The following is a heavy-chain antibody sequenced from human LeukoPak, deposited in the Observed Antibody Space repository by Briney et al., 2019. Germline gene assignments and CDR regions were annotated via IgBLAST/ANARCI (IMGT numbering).Heavy chain of an antibody. CDR3: ARDIGSYGFFDY. CDR1: GFSFSSYD. V-gene: IGHV3-48*03. J-gene: IGHJ4*02. CDR2: ISSSGDTK. Sequence: PGGSLRLSCAASGFSFSSYDLNWVRQAPGKGLEWVAYISSSGDTKYYAGSVKGRFTISRDNAKNSLYLQMSSLRAEDTAVYYCARDIGSYGFFDYWGQGALVTVSS. D-gene: IGHD5-18*01.